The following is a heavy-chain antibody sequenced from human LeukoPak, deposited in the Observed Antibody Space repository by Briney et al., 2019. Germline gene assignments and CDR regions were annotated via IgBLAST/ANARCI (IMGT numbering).Heavy chain of an antibody. Sequence: SETLSLTCTVSGGSISSSSYYWGWIRQPPGKGLECIGNIYYSGSTYYNPSLKSRVTISVDTSKNQFSLKLSSVTAADTAVYYCARLRYDSSGYYQYYFDYWGQGTLVTVSS. CDR3: ARLRYDSSGYYQYYFDY. J-gene: IGHJ4*02. CDR2: IYYSGST. CDR1: GGSISSSSYY. D-gene: IGHD3-22*01. V-gene: IGHV4-39*01.